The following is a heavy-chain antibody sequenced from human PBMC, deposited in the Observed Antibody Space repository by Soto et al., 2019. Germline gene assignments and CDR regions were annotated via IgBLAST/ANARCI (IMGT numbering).Heavy chain of an antibody. CDR2: ISHDGSKN. D-gene: IGHD1-26*01. V-gene: IGHV3-30*03. Sequence: LRLSCAVTGCTFSAYDMHWVRQAPGRGLEWVALISHDGSKNYYADSVRGRFTISRDNSNSALYVQMNSLTGEDTAVYYCARTRSAWSDFHYYSLDVWGQGTTVTVS. CDR3: ARTRSAWSDFHYYSLDV. CDR1: GCTFSAYD. J-gene: IGHJ6*02.